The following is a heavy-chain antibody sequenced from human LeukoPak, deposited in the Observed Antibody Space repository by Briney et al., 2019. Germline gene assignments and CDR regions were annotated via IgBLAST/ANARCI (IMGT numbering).Heavy chain of an antibody. CDR1: GFTLSDYY. Sequence: GGSLRLSCAASGFTLSDYYMSWIRQAPGKGLEWVSYISSSGSTIYYADSVKGRFTISRDNAKNSLYLQMNSLRAEDTAVYYCARDRSSGRAFDIWGQGTMVTVSS. V-gene: IGHV3-11*01. CDR3: ARDRSSGRAFDI. J-gene: IGHJ3*02. CDR2: ISSSGSTI. D-gene: IGHD3-22*01.